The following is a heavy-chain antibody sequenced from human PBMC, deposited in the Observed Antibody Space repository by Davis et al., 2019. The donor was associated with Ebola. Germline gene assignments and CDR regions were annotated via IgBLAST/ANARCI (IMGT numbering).Heavy chain of an antibody. Sequence: PGGSLRLSSAASGFTFSNAWMSWVRQAPWKGLEWVGRIKSQTDGGTTDYAALVKGRFTLSRDDSKNTMYLQMNSLKTEETAVYYCTTGQYSGSRGYWGQGTLVTVSS. CDR3: TTGQYSGSRGY. D-gene: IGHD1-26*01. J-gene: IGHJ4*02. V-gene: IGHV3-15*01. CDR2: IKSQTDGGTT. CDR1: GFTFSNAW.